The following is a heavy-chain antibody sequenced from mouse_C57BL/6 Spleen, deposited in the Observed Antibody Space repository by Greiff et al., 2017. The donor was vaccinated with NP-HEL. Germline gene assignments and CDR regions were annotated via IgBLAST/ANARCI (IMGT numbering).Heavy chain of an antibody. Sequence: VQLQQPGAELVRPGSSVKLSCKASGYTFTSYWMHWVKQRPIQGLEWIGNIDPSDSATNYNQKFKDKATLTVDKSSSTAYMQLSSLTSEDSAVYYCARYPPSTMVTTDWYFDVWGTGTTVTVSS. CDR2: IDPSDSAT. D-gene: IGHD2-2*01. CDR3: ARYPPSTMVTTDWYFDV. V-gene: IGHV1-52*01. CDR1: GYTFTSYW. J-gene: IGHJ1*03.